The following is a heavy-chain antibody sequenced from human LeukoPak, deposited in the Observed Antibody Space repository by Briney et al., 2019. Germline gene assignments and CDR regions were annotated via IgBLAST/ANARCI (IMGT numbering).Heavy chain of an antibody. CDR1: GFTFSDYY. CDR2: ISSSGSPI. V-gene: IGHV3-11*04. D-gene: IGHD5-18*01. J-gene: IGHJ4*02. CDR3: AKDIRRGYNFGYDQFAY. Sequence: PGGSLRLSCAASGFTFSDYYMSWIRQAPGKGLEWVSYISSSGSPIYYADSVKGRFTISRDNAKNTVSLQMNSLRAEDTALYYCAKDIRRGYNFGYDQFAYWGQGILVTVSS.